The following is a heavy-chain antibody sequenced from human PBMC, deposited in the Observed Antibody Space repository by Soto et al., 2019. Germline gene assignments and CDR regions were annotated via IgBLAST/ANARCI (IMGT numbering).Heavy chain of an antibody. CDR3: ARGPPYCSSTSCSAVTGPRVGG. CDR2: ISAYNGNT. J-gene: IGHJ4*02. D-gene: IGHD2-2*01. V-gene: IGHV1-18*01. CDR1: GYTFTSYG. Sequence: QVQLVQSGAEVKKPGASVKVSCKASGYTFTSYGISWVRQAPGQGLEWMGWISAYNGNTNYAQKLQGRVTMTTDTSTSTAYIELRSLRFDGTAVSYCARGPPYCSSTSCSAVTGPRVGGWGQGTLVTVSS.